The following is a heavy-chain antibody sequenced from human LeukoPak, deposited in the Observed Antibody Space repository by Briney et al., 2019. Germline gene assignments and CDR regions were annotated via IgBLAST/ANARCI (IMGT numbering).Heavy chain of an antibody. D-gene: IGHD2-2*01. Sequence: PSETLSLTCAVYGGSFSGYYWSWIRRPPGKGLEWIGEINHSGSTNYNPSLKSRVTISVDTSKNQFSLKLSSVTAADTAVYYCARSVVVVPAARRYYYYGMDVWGQGTTVTVSS. V-gene: IGHV4-34*01. CDR3: ARSVVVVPAARRYYYYGMDV. J-gene: IGHJ6*02. CDR2: INHSGST. CDR1: GGSFSGYY.